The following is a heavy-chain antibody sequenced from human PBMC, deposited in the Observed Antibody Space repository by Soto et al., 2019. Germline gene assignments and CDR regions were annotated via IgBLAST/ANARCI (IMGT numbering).Heavy chain of an antibody. CDR2: IGTAGDT. Sequence: GGSXRLSCASSVFTFSSFYMHWVRQPTGKGLEWVSAIGTAGDTYYPGSVKGRFTISRDNAKNSLHLQMNSLRAGDTAVYYCAREARVFGKAFDVWGQGTMVTVSS. V-gene: IGHV3-13*01. CDR1: VFTFSSFY. CDR3: AREARVFGKAFDV. D-gene: IGHD3-3*01. J-gene: IGHJ3*01.